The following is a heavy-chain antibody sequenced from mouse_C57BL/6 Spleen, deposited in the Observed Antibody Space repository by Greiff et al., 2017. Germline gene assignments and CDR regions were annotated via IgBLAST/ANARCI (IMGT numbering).Heavy chain of an antibody. Sequence: EVQLQQSGPELVKPGASVKMSCKASGYTFTDYNLHWVKQSPGPSLEWLGYINPTNGGTSYNQKFKGQATLPVNKSSSTAYLELRSLTSEDSAVYCCARMEPPYDYDGYYYDMDYWGQGTSVTVSS. CDR3: ARMEPPYDYDGYYYDMDY. CDR1: GYTFTDYN. J-gene: IGHJ4*01. CDR2: INPTNGGT. D-gene: IGHD2-4*01. V-gene: IGHV1-22*01.